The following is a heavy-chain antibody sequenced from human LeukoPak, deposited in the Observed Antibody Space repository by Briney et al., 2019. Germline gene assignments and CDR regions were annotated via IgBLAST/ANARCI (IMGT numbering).Heavy chain of an antibody. D-gene: IGHD6-13*01. Sequence: SETLSLTCTVSGVSIISSSYDWGWIRQPPGKGLEWIGSVNYGGSTDYNPSLKSRVTISVDTSKNQFSLKLSSVTAADTAVYYCARVNRAVAAALDYWGQGTLVTVSS. V-gene: IGHV4-39*07. CDR2: VNYGGST. J-gene: IGHJ4*02. CDR3: ARVNRAVAAALDY. CDR1: GVSIISSSYD.